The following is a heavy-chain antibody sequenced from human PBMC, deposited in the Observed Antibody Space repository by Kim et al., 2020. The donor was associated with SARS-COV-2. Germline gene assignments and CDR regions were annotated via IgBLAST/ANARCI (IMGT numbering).Heavy chain of an antibody. CDR1: GYTFTNYA. CDR2: INTNTGNP. Sequence: ASVKVSCKASGYTFTNYAINWVRQAPGQGLEWMGWINTNTGNPTYAQGFTGRFVFSLDTSVSTAYLQISGLKAEDTAVYYCARDPRIAVAGMGRWGQGTRVTVSS. J-gene: IGHJ4*02. D-gene: IGHD6-19*01. CDR3: ARDPRIAVAGMGR. V-gene: IGHV7-4-1*02.